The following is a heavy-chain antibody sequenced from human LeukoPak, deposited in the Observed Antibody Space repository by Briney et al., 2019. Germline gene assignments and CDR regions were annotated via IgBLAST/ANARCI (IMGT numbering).Heavy chain of an antibody. J-gene: IGHJ4*02. Sequence: GGSLRLACAASGFTFSNYGMHWVRQVPGKGREWVTFIRYDGRNKYHADAVKGRFTISRDNSKNTLYLQMNSLRPEDAAVYYCAKDSGGNRIVWFDYWGQGTLVSVSS. D-gene: IGHD4-23*01. CDR2: IRYDGRNK. V-gene: IGHV3-30*02. CDR3: AKDSGGNRIVWFDY. CDR1: GFTFSNYG.